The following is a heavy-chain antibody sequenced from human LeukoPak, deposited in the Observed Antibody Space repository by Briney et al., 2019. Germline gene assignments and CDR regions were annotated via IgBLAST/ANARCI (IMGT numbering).Heavy chain of an antibody. J-gene: IGHJ4*02. D-gene: IGHD2-15*01. V-gene: IGHV6-1*01. CDR2: TYYRSKWYN. Sequence: SQTLSLTCAISGDSVSSNSAAWNWIRQSPSRGLEWLGRTYYRSKWYNDYAISVKGRITINPDTSKNQFSLQLNSVTPEDTAVYYCVRNRGTGDVGCSHWAQGTPVTVSS. CDR3: VRNRGTGDVGCSH. CDR1: GDSVSSNSAA.